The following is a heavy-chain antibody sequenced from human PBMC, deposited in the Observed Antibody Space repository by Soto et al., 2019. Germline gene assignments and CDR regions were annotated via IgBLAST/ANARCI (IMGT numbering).Heavy chain of an antibody. CDR3: ARIAGKYSYVDY. CDR1: GGSISSSSYY. Sequence: SETLSLTCTVSGGSISSSSYYWGWIRQPPGKGLEWIGSIYYSGSTYYNPSLRSRVTISVDTPKNQFSLKLNSVTAADTVVYYCARIAGKYSYVDYWGQGTLVTVSS. J-gene: IGHJ4*02. CDR2: IYYSGST. V-gene: IGHV4-39*01. D-gene: IGHD5-18*01.